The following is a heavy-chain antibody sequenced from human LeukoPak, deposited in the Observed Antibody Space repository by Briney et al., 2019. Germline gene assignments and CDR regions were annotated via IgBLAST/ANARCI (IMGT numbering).Heavy chain of an antibody. J-gene: IGHJ4*02. Sequence: GGSLRLSCVASGFSFNNYAMDWVRQAPGKGLEWVSLIIGSSGSTFYVDSVKGRFTISRDKSKNTLYLQMSSLRAEDTAVYYCAKGAYDYIEIAYFDYWGQGSLVTVSS. CDR2: IIGSSGST. V-gene: IGHV3-23*01. CDR1: GFSFNNYA. D-gene: IGHD5-12*01. CDR3: AKGAYDYIEIAYFDY.